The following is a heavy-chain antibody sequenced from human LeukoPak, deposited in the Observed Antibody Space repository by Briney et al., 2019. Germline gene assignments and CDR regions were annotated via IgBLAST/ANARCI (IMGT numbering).Heavy chain of an antibody. Sequence: GGSLRLSCAASGFTFSSYWMSWVRQAPGKGLEWVANIKQDGSEKYYVDSVKGRFTISRDNAKNSLYLQMNSLRAEDTAVYYCARERSTVAPPHPFDYWGQGTLVTVSS. CDR2: IKQDGSEK. D-gene: IGHD4-23*01. V-gene: IGHV3-7*01. CDR3: ARERSTVAPPHPFDY. CDR1: GFTFSSYW. J-gene: IGHJ4*02.